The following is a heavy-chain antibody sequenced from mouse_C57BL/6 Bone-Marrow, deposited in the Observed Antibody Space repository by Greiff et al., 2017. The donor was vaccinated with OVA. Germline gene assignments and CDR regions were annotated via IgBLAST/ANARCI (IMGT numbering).Heavy chain of an antibody. Sequence: VQLQQPGAELVKPGASVKLSCKASGYTFTSYWMQWVKQRPGQGLEWIGEIDPSDSYTNYSQKFKGKATLTVDTSSSTSYMQLSSLTSEDSAVYYCAILLEFAYWGQVTLVTVSA. J-gene: IGHJ3*01. CDR3: AILLEFAY. CDR2: IDPSDSYT. D-gene: IGHD1-1*01. V-gene: IGHV1-50*01. CDR1: GYTFTSYW.